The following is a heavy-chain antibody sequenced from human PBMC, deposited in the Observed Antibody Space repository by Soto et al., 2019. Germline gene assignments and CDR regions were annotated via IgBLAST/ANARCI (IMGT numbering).Heavy chain of an antibody. CDR2: INPSGGST. J-gene: IGHJ6*03. D-gene: IGHD3-3*01. CDR3: ARDPRKLRFLEWSPPTYYYYMDV. Sequence: ASVKVSCKASGYTFTSYYMHCVRQAPGQGLEWMGIINPSGGSTSYAQKFQGRVTMTRDTSTSTVYMELSSLRSEDTAVYYCARDPRKLRFLEWSPPTYYYYMDVWGKGTTVTVSS. CDR1: GYTFTSYY. V-gene: IGHV1-46*03.